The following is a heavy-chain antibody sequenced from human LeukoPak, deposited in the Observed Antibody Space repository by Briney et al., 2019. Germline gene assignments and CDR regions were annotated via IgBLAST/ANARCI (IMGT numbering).Heavy chain of an antibody. CDR2: INSDGSST. V-gene: IGHV3-74*01. D-gene: IGHD5-18*01. CDR3: ARWSGYSYGNFYYYYMDV. Sequence: GGSLRLSCAASGFTFSSYWMHWVRQAPGKVLVWVSHINSDGSSTSYADSVKGRFTISRDNAKNTLYLQMNSLRAEDTAVYYCARWSGYSYGNFYYYYMDVWGKGTTVTISS. CDR1: GFTFSSYW. J-gene: IGHJ6*03.